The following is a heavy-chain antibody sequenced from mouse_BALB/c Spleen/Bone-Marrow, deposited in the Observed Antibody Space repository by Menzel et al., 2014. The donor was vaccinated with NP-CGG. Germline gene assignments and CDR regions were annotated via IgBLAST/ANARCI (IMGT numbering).Heavy chain of an antibody. CDR1: GFSLTGYG. V-gene: IGHV2-6-7*01. D-gene: IGHD2-4*01. CDR2: IWGDGST. CDR3: ARDSFLITRALDY. J-gene: IGHJ4*01. Sequence: VQLQQSGPGLVAPSQSLSITCTVSGFSLTGYGVSWVRQSPGKGLEWLGMIWGDGSTDYNSALKSRLSISKDNSKSQVFLKMNGLQTDDTARYYCARDSFLITRALDYWGQGTSVTVSS.